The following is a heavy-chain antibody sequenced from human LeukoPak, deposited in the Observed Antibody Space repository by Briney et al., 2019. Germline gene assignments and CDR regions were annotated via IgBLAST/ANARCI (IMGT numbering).Heavy chain of an antibody. V-gene: IGHV3-33*08. CDR3: ARGDYYGSRGDY. J-gene: IGHJ4*02. Sequence: PGGSLRLSCAAFGFTFSSYGMHWVRQAPGKGLEWVAVIWYDGSNKYYADSVKGRFTISRDNSKNTLYLQMNSLRAEDTAVYYCARGDYYGSRGDYWGQGTLVTVSS. CDR1: GFTFSSYG. D-gene: IGHD3-10*01. CDR2: IWYDGSNK.